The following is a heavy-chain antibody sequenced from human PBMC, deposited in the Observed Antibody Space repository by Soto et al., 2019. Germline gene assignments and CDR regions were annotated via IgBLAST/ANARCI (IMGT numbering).Heavy chain of an antibody. J-gene: IGHJ4*02. D-gene: IGHD2-2*01. CDR3: AKTFLARYCSSSICYDPADYFDY. V-gene: IGHV3-23*01. Sequence: GSLRLSCAASGFTFNNYAMSWVRQAPGKGLEWVSSINNGGDNIYYADSVKGRFTISRDNSKSTLYLQMNSLRAEDTAVYYCAKTFLARYCSSSICYDPADYFDYWGQGTLVTVSS. CDR1: GFTFNNYA. CDR2: INNGGDNI.